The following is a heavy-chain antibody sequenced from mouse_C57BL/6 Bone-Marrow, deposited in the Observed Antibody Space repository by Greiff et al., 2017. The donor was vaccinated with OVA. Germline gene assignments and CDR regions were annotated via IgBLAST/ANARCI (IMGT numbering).Heavy chain of an antibody. CDR2: IDPSASYT. CDR1: GYTFTSYW. V-gene: IGHV1-59*01. Sequence: QVQLQQPGAELVRPGTSVKLSCKASGYTFTSYWMHWVKQRPGQGLEWIGVIDPSASYTNYNQKFKGKATLTVDTSSSTAYMQLSSLTSEDSAVYYCARGDYGSSVAYWGQGTLVTVSA. D-gene: IGHD1-1*01. CDR3: ARGDYGSSVAY. J-gene: IGHJ3*01.